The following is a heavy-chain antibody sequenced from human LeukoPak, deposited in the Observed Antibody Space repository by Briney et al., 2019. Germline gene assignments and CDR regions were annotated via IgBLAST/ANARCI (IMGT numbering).Heavy chain of an antibody. Sequence: QPGGSLRLSCAASGFTFDDYAMHWVRQAPGKGLEWVSGISWNSGSIGYADSVKGRFTISRDIAKNSLYLQMNSLRAEDMALYYCAKSPSYYYDSSGYFDYWGQGTLVTVSS. D-gene: IGHD3-22*01. CDR3: AKSPSYYYDSSGYFDY. CDR1: GFTFDDYA. CDR2: ISWNSGSI. J-gene: IGHJ4*02. V-gene: IGHV3-9*03.